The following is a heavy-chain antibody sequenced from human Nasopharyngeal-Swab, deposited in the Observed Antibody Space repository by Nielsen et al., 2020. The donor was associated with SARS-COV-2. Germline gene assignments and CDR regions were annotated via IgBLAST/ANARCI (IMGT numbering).Heavy chain of an antibody. CDR3: ARVGPSSDYFDY. CDR2: IYYSGSI. J-gene: IGHJ4*02. Sequence: SETLSLTCTVSGGSISSSSYYWGWIRQPPGKGLEWIGSIYYSGSIYYNPSLKSRVTISVDTSKNQFSLKLSSVTAADTAVYYCARVGPSSDYFDYWGQGTLVTVSS. D-gene: IGHD6-6*01. V-gene: IGHV4-39*01. CDR1: GGSISSSSYY.